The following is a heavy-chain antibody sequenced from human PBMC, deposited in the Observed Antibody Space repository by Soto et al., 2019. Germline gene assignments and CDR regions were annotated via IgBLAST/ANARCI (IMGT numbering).Heavy chain of an antibody. V-gene: IGHV1-69*13. D-gene: IGHD2-8*01. Sequence: SGKVSCKASGGSFSSYAISWVRQAPGQGLEWMGGIIPIFGTANYAQKFQGRVTITADESTSTAYMELSSLRSEDTAVYYCAKGLMRTMYFDYWGQGTLVTVSS. CDR1: GGSFSSYA. CDR3: AKGLMRTMYFDY. CDR2: IIPIFGTA. J-gene: IGHJ4*02.